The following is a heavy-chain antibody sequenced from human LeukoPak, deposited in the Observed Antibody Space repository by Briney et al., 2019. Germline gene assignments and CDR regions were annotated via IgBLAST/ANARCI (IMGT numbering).Heavy chain of an antibody. V-gene: IGHV3-23*01. J-gene: IGHJ6*02. CDR2: ISGSGSTT. D-gene: IGHD3-22*01. Sequence: GGSLRLSCAASGFTFSSYTVTWVRQAPGKGLEWVSSISGSGSTTYFADSVKGRFTISRDNSKNTLYLQMNSLRAEDTAVYCCAKDSTVSGSYYGMDIWGQGTTVTVSS. CDR3: AKDSTVSGSYYGMDI. CDR1: GFTFSSYT.